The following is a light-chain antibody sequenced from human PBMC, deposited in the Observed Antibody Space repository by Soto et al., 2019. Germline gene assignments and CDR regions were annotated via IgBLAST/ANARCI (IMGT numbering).Light chain of an antibody. CDR1: QSVSSSH. CDR3: QQYGSSPWT. CDR2: GAS. J-gene: IGKJ1*01. Sequence: EIVLTQSPGTLSLSPGERATLSCKASQSVSSSHLAWYQQKAGQAPRVLIYGASSRATGIPDRFSGSGSGTDFTLTISRLEPEDFVVYYCQQYGSSPWTFGQGTKVEIK. V-gene: IGKV3-20*01.